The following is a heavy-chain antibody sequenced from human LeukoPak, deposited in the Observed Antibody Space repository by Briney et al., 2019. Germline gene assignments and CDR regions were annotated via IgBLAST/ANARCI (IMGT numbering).Heavy chain of an antibody. CDR2: ISGSGGST. V-gene: IGHV3-23*01. CDR3: ASSRPGYSSSRALDY. Sequence: GGSLRLSCAASGFTFSSYAMSWVRQAPGKGLEWVSAISGSGGSTYYADSVKGRFTISRDNSKNTLYLQMNSLRAEDTAVYYCASSRPGYSSSRALDYWGQGTLVTVSS. CDR1: GFTFSSYA. J-gene: IGHJ4*02. D-gene: IGHD6-13*01.